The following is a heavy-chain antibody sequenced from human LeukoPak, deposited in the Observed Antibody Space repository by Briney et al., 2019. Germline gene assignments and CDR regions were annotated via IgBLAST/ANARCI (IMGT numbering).Heavy chain of an antibody. CDR1: GFTVSSNY. Sequence: GGSLRLSCAASGFTVSSNYMSWARQAPGKGLEWVSVIYSGGSTYYADSVKGRFTISRDNSKNTLYLQMNSLRAEDTAVYYCARASPTMVRGVITESFDYWGQGTLVTVSS. CDR2: IYSGGST. CDR3: ARASPTMVRGVITESFDY. J-gene: IGHJ4*02. V-gene: IGHV3-66*01. D-gene: IGHD3-10*01.